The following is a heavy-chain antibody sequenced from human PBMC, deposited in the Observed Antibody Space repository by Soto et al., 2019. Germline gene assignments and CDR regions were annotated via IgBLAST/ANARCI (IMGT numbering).Heavy chain of an antibody. Sequence: SLTCTVSGGSISSGGYYWSWIRQHPGKGLEWIGYIYYSGSTYYNPSLKSRVTISVDTSKNQFSLKLSSVTAADTAVYYCARDGEQLAFDYWGQGTLVTVSS. V-gene: IGHV4-31*03. CDR2: IYYSGST. CDR1: GGSISSGGYY. J-gene: IGHJ4*02. D-gene: IGHD6-13*01. CDR3: ARDGEQLAFDY.